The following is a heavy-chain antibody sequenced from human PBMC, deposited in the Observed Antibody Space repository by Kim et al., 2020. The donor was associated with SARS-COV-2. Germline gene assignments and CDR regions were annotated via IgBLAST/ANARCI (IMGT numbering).Heavy chain of an antibody. Sequence: SETLSLTCAVYGGSFSGYYWSWIRQPPGKGLEWIGEINHSGSTNYNPSLKSRVTISVDTSKNQFSLKLSSVTAVDTAVYYCARDLGAKTSFDYWGQGTLVTVSS. CDR2: INHSGST. V-gene: IGHV4-34*01. CDR3: ARDLGAKTSFDY. D-gene: IGHD3-16*01. CDR1: GGSFSGYY. J-gene: IGHJ4*02.